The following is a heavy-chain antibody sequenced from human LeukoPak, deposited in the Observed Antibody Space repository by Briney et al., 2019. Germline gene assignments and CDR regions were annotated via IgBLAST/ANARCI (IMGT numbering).Heavy chain of an antibody. CDR1: GYTFTGYY. CDR2: INPSSGGT. Sequence: ASVKVSCKASGYTFTGYYMHWVRQAPGQGLEWMGWINPSSGGTNYAQKFQGRVTMTRDTSISTAYMELSRLRSDDTAVYYCARIPPRDNWFDPWGQGTLVTVSS. V-gene: IGHV1-2*02. CDR3: ARIPPRDNWFDP. J-gene: IGHJ5*02.